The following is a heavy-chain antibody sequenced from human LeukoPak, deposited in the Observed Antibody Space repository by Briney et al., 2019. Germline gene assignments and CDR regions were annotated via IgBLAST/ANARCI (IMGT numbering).Heavy chain of an antibody. J-gene: IGHJ4*02. CDR3: ARGEGLGTTNGGYYFAY. Sequence: GGSLRLSCAASGFTFSSYAMSWVRQAPGKGLEWVSAISGSGGSTYYADSVKGRFTISRDNSKNTLYLQMNTLRAEDTAVYYCARGEGLGTTNGGYYFAYWGQGSLVIVSS. CDR2: ISGSGGST. V-gene: IGHV3-23*01. CDR1: GFTFSSYA. D-gene: IGHD1-26*01.